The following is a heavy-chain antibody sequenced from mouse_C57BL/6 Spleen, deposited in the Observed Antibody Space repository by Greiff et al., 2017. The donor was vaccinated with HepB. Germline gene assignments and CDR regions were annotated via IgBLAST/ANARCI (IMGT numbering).Heavy chain of an antibody. Sequence: EVKLMESGPGLVKPSQSLSLTCSVTGYSITSGYYWNWIRQFPGNKLEWMGYISYDGSNNYNPSLKNRISITRDTSKNQFFLKLNSVTTEDTATYYCARGSVYDGYLDYWGQGTTLTVSS. CDR3: ARGSVYDGYLDY. V-gene: IGHV3-6*01. J-gene: IGHJ2*01. CDR2: ISYDGSN. D-gene: IGHD2-3*01. CDR1: GYSITSGYY.